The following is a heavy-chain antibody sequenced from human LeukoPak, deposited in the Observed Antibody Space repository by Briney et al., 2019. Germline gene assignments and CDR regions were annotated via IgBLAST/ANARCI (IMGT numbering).Heavy chain of an antibody. CDR2: ISGSGDNT. CDR3: AKGSYYDSSGSFYFDY. D-gene: IGHD3-22*01. CDR1: GLTFSSSA. V-gene: IGHV3-23*01. J-gene: IGHJ4*02. Sequence: GGSLRLSCAASGLTFSSSAMSWVRQAPGKGLEWVSGISGSGDNTYYADSVKGRFTISRDNSKNTLYVQVNSLGTEDTAAYYCAKGSYYDSSGSFYFDYWGQGTLVTVSS.